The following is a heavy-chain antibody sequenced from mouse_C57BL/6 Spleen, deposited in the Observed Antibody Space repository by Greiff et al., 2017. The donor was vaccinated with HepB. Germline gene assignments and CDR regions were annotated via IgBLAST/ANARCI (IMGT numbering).Heavy chain of an antibody. CDR2: INPSRGYT. Sequence: VKLMESGAELARPGASVKMSCKASGYTFTSYTMHWVNQRPGQGREWIGYINPSRGYTKYNQKFKDKATLTADKSSSTAYMQLSSLTSEDSAVYYCARWGGDYWGQGTTLTVSS. J-gene: IGHJ2*01. CDR1: GYTFTSYT. CDR3: ARWGGDY. V-gene: IGHV1-4*01.